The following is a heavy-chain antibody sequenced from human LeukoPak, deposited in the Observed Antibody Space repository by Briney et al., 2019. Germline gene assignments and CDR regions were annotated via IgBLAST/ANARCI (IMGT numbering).Heavy chain of an antibody. CDR1: GGTFSSYA. V-gene: IGHV1-69*04. CDR2: IIPILGIA. D-gene: IGHD2-2*01. CDR3: ARELVVVPAAAYYYYYGMDV. J-gene: IGHJ6*01. Sequence: SVKVSCKASGGTFSSYAISWVRQAPGQGLEWMGRIIPILGIANYAQKFQGRVTITADKSTSTAYMELSSLRSEDTAVYYCARELVVVPAAAYYYYYGMDVWGPRDHGHRLL.